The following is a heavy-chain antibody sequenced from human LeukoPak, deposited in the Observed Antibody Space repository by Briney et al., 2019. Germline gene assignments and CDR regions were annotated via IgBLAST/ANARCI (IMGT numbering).Heavy chain of an antibody. CDR3: ARHTDTAMVPY. Sequence: PSETLSLTCTVSGGSINNGGYYWSWIRQHPGKGLEWIGYIYYSGSSYYNPSLKSRVTISVDTSKNQFSLKLSSVTAADTAVYYCARHTDTAMVPYWGQGTLVTVSS. V-gene: IGHV4-39*01. J-gene: IGHJ4*02. CDR1: GGSINNGGYY. CDR2: IYYSGSS. D-gene: IGHD5-18*01.